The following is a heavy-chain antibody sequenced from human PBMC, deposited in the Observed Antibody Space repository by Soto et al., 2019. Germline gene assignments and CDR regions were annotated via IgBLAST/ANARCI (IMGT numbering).Heavy chain of an antibody. CDR3: ARSGDNYNVLDY. J-gene: IGHJ4*02. CDR2: SSNSGTFT. V-gene: IGHV3-11*05. CDR1: GFSISDHY. D-gene: IGHD3-10*02. Sequence: QVQLVESGGGLVKPGGSLRLTCAASGFSISDHYMSWIRQAPGKGLEGVSYSSNSGTFTKYADSVKGRFSISRDNAKNSLYLEINSLRGEDTAIYYCARSGDNYNVLDYWGQGTPVTVSS.